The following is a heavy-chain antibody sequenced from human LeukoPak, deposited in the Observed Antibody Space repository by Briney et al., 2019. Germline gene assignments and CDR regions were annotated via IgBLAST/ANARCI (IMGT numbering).Heavy chain of an antibody. CDR3: ANGGVVTAHDAFDI. CDR2: ISHDGNSK. Sequence: GGSLRLSCAASGFTLSSYGMHWVRQAPGKGLEWVAMISHDGNSKQYADFAKGRFTISRDNSKNTLYLQMNSLTTEDTAVYHCANGGVVTAHDAFDIWGQGTMVTVSS. J-gene: IGHJ3*02. CDR1: GFTLSSYG. V-gene: IGHV3-30*18. D-gene: IGHD2-21*02.